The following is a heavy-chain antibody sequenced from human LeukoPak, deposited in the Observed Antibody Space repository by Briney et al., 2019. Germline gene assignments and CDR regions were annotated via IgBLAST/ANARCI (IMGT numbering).Heavy chain of an antibody. CDR1: GGSISTFY. V-gene: IGHV4-59*08. Sequence: SETLSLTCTVSGGSISTFYWTWVRQPPGKGLEWIGSISYSGSTNYSPSLEGRVTMSVDTSKNQFSLKLRAVTAADTAVYFCARQELSYGSGSHFDYWGQGILVTVSS. J-gene: IGHJ4*02. CDR2: ISYSGST. D-gene: IGHD3-10*01. CDR3: ARQELSYGSGSHFDY.